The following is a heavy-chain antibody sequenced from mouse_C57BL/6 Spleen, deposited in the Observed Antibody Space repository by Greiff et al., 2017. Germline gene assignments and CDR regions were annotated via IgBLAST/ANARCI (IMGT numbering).Heavy chain of an antibody. J-gene: IGHJ3*01. CDR3: TCQLAWFAY. D-gene: IGHD4-1*02. Sequence: EVQLQQSGAELVRPGASVKLSCTASGFNIKDDYMHWVKQRPEQGLEWIGWIDPENGDTEYASKFQGKATITAYTSSNTAYLQLSSLTSEDTAVYYCTCQLAWFAYWGQGTLVTVSA. V-gene: IGHV14-4*01. CDR2: IDPENGDT. CDR1: GFNIKDDY.